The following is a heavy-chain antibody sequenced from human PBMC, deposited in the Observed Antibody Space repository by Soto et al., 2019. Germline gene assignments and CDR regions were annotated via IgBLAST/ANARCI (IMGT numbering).Heavy chain of an antibody. Sequence: SETLSLTCTLSGGSIMSSTYYWGWIRQPPGKGLEWIGSIYFTGSTYYNSSLKSRVTIFVDTSKSQFSLKLNSVTAADTAVYYCARLTRYCRDGTCNFFDSCGQGVLVTVSS. CDR2: IYFTGST. V-gene: IGHV4-39*01. CDR1: GGSIMSSTYY. D-gene: IGHD2-15*01. CDR3: ARLTRYCRDGTCNFFDS. J-gene: IGHJ4*02.